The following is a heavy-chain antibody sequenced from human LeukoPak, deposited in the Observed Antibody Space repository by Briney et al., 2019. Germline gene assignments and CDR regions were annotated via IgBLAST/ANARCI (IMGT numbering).Heavy chain of an antibody. CDR3: ARTRYDFWSGYGVDIDY. J-gene: IGHJ4*02. D-gene: IGHD3-3*01. CDR2: ISSSGSTI. V-gene: IGHV3-48*03. Sequence: PGGSLRLSCAASGFTFSSYAMSWVRQAPGKGLEWVSYISSSGSTIYYADSVKGRFTISRDNAKNSLYLQMNSLRAEDTAVYYCARTRYDFWSGYGVDIDYWGQGTLVTVSS. CDR1: GFTFSSYA.